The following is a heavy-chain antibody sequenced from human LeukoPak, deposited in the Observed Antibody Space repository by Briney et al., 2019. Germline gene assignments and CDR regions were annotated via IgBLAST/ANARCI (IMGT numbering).Heavy chain of an antibody. CDR1: GGSISSSSSY. V-gene: IGHV4-39*01. D-gene: IGHD3-9*01. CDR2: IYYSGSS. J-gene: IGHJ5*02. Sequence: SETLSLTCSVSGGSISSSSSYWGWIRQPPGKGLEWIGSIYYSGSSFDNPALKSRVTISVDTSKNQFSLKLSSVAAADTAVYYCARPGGRYYTWFDPWGQGTLVTVSS. CDR3: ARPGGRYYTWFDP.